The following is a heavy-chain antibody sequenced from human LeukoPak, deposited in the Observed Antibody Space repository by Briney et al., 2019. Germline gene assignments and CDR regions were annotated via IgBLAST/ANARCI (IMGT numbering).Heavy chain of an antibody. D-gene: IGHD5-12*01. V-gene: IGHV1-2*02. CDR2: INPNSGGT. CDR1: GYTFTGYY. CDR3: ARDGMTTIRGDWFDP. J-gene: IGHJ5*02. Sequence: ASVKVSCKASGYTFTGYYMHWVRQAPGQGLEWMGWINPNSGGTNYAQKFQGRVTMTRDTSISTAYMELSRLISDDTAVYYCARDGMTTIRGDWFDPWGQGTLVTASS.